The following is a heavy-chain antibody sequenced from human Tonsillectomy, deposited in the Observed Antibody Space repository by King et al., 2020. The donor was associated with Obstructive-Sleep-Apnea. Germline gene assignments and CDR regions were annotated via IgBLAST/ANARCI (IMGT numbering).Heavy chain of an antibody. CDR3: GRDRAGYDAFDM. CDR2: IIPIFGTA. D-gene: IGHD6-19*01. CDR1: GVTFSSYA. Sequence: QLVQSGAEVKKPGSSVKVSCKASGVTFSSYAINWVRQAPGQGLEWMGGIIPIFGTAHYAQKFQGRVTITADESTSTAYMELSSLRSEDTAVYYCGRDRAGYDAFDMWGQGTMVTVSS. J-gene: IGHJ3*02. V-gene: IGHV1-69*01.